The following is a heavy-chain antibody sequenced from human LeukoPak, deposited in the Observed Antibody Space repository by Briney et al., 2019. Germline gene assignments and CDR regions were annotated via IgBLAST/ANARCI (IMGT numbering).Heavy chain of an antibody. CDR2: IYSGGST. CDR3: ARESIFGVVTV. D-gene: IGHD3-3*01. J-gene: IGHJ4*02. V-gene: IGHV3-66*02. Sequence: GGYLRLSCAASGFTVSSNYMSWVRQAPGKGLEWVSVIYSGGSTYYADSVKGRFTISRDNSKNTLYLQMNSLRAEDTAVYYCARESIFGVVTVWGQGTLVTVSS. CDR1: GFTVSSNY.